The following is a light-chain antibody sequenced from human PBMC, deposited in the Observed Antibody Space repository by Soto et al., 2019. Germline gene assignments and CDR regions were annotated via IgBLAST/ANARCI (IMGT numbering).Light chain of an antibody. CDR1: SSNIGTHP. V-gene: IGLV1-44*01. CDR2: NTN. Sequence: QAVVTQPPSASGTPGQGVSISCSGSSSNIGTHPVNWYQQVPGRAPKLLISNTNQRPSGVPDRFSASKSVTSASLAITGLQSEAEADYHCASWDATLSGVVFGGGTQLTVL. CDR3: ASWDATLSGVV. J-gene: IGLJ2*01.